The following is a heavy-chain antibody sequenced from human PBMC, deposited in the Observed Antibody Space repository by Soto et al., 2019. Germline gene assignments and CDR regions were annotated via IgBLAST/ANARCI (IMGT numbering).Heavy chain of an antibody. V-gene: IGHV3-21*01. CDR1: GFTFSSYS. J-gene: IGHJ4*02. D-gene: IGHD4-17*01. Sequence: GGSLRLSCAASGFTFSSYSMNWVRQAPGKGLEWVSSISSSSSYIYYADSVKGRFTISRDNAKNSLYLQMNSLRAEDTAVYYCASYFDPYGDYVGTLDYWGQGTLVTVSS. CDR3: ASYFDPYGDYVGTLDY. CDR2: ISSSSSYI.